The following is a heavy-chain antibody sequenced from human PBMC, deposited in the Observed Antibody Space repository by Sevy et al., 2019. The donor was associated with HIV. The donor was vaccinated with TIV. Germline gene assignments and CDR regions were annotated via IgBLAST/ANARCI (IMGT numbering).Heavy chain of an antibody. CDR1: GFTFSSYR. CDR2: ISSNSAYI. D-gene: IGHD3-10*01. V-gene: IGHV3-21*01. CDR3: ARTVLEISTGRSYY. J-gene: IGHJ4*02. Sequence: GGSLRLSCAASGFTFSSYRMTWVRQAPGKGLEWVSCISSNSAYINYADSVKGRFTSTRDNAKNLLYLQMDSLRAEDTAVYNCARTVLEISTGRSYYSGQGTQVTFSS.